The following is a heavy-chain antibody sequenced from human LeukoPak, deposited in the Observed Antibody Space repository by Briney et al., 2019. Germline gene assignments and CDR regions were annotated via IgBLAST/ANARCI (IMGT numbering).Heavy chain of an antibody. V-gene: IGHV1-69*08. CDR1: GGTFSSYT. Sequence: SVKVSCKASGGTFSSYTISWVRQAPGQGLEWMGRIIPILGTANYAQKFQGRVTITADKSTSTAYMELSSLRSEDTAVYYCARSPSVGQFDPWGQGTLVTVSS. CDR2: IIPILGTA. CDR3: ARSPSVGQFDP. J-gene: IGHJ5*02.